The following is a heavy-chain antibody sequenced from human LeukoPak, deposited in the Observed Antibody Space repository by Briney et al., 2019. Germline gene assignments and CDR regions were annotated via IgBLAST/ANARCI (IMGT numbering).Heavy chain of an antibody. V-gene: IGHV1-58*02. Sequence: SVKVSCKASGFTSTSSAMQWVRQSRGQRLEWIGWIVVGSGNTNYAQKFQERVTITRDMSTSTAYMELSSLRSEDTAVYYCAATLGYCSGGSCFALPDYWGQGTLVTVSS. CDR1: GFTSTSSA. CDR3: AATLGYCSGGSCFALPDY. J-gene: IGHJ4*02. D-gene: IGHD2-15*01. CDR2: IVVGSGNT.